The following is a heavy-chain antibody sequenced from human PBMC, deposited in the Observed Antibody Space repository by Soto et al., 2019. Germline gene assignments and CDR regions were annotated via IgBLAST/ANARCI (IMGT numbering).Heavy chain of an antibody. CDR3: AICREPTPLYAFEI. Sequence: SETLSLTCTVSGGSISSGGYYWSWIRQHPGKGLEWIGYIYYSGSTYYNPSLKSRVTISVDTSKNQFSLKLSSVTAADTAVYYCAICREPTPLYAFEICAQGKLVPVSS. V-gene: IGHV4-31*03. J-gene: IGHJ3*02. CDR1: GGSISSGGYY. D-gene: IGHD2-15*01. CDR2: IYYSGST.